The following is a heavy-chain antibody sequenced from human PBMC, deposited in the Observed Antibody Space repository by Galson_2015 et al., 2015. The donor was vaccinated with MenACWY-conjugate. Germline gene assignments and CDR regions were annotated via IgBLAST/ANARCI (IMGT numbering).Heavy chain of an antibody. CDR2: INSDGRSI. Sequence: SLRLSCATSGFTFSNYWMHWVRQAPGKGLVWVSRINSDGRSISYAESEKGRFTLSRDNAQITLYLQMYSLTAEDTGVYYCVRMRFSRTWNGFDFWGQGTLVTVSS. J-gene: IGHJ4*02. D-gene: IGHD6-13*01. V-gene: IGHV3-74*01. CDR3: VRMRFSRTWNGFDF. CDR1: GFTFSNYW.